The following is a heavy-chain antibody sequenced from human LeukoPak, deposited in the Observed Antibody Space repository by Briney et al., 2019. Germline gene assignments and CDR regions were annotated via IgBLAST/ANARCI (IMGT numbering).Heavy chain of an antibody. Sequence: GGSLRLSCAASGLTFSNYAVSWVRQAPGEGLEWVSAISGSGGSTYYADSVKGRFTISRDNSKNTLYLQMNSLRAEDTAVYYCAKTIVSGGWYLDYWGQGTLVTVSS. CDR1: GLTFSNYA. CDR2: ISGSGGST. V-gene: IGHV3-23*01. J-gene: IGHJ4*02. D-gene: IGHD3-10*01. CDR3: AKTIVSGGWYLDY.